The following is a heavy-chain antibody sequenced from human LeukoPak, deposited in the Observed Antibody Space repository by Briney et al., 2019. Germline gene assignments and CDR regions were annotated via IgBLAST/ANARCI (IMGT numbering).Heavy chain of an antibody. CDR2: ISGNGGST. D-gene: IGHD5-18*01. V-gene: IGHV3-23*01. CDR3: AKGGRGYGYGY. Sequence: EGSLRLSCAASGFTFSSYAMSWVRQAPGKGLEWVSAISGNGGSTYYADSVKGRFTISRDNSKNTLYLQMNSLRAEDTAVYYCAKGGRGYGYGYWGQGTLVTVSS. CDR1: GFTFSSYA. J-gene: IGHJ4*02.